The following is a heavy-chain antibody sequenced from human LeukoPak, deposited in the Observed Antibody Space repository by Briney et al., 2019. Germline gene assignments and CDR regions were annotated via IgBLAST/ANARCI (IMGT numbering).Heavy chain of an antibody. V-gene: IGHV3-43*02. CDR1: GFIFDDYA. D-gene: IGHD3-10*01. CDR2: ISGDGGST. CDR3: AKDKGYFGSGSYYYYNYAMDV. Sequence: GGSLRLSCAASGFIFDDYAMHWVRHAPGEGLEWVSLISGDGGSTYYADSVKGRFTISRDNIKNSLYLQVNSLRTEDSALYYCAKDKGYFGSGSYYYYNYAMDVWGQGTTVTVSS. J-gene: IGHJ6*02.